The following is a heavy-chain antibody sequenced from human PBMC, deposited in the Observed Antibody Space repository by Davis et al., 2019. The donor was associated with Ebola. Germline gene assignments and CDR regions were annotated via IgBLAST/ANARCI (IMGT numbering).Heavy chain of an antibody. CDR1: GCSTSSYY. D-gene: IGHD3-10*01. CDR2: TYYSGST. J-gene: IGHJ4*02. CDR3: ARGTLWFGELPSYYFDY. Sequence: SETLSLPCPVPGCSTSSYYWSWIRQPPGKGLEWIGYTYYSGSTNYNPSLTSRVTISVDTSKNQFSLKLSSVTAADTAVYYCARGTLWFGELPSYYFDYWGQGTLVTVSS. V-gene: IGHV4-59*01.